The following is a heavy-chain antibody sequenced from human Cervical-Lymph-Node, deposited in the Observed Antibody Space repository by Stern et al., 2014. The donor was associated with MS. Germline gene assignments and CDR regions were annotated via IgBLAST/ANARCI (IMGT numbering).Heavy chain of an antibody. CDR1: GFTFSSSG. Sequence: QVQLVQSGGGVVQPGRSLRLSCAASGFTFSSSGMHWVRQAPGQGLEWVAVISYDGSNKYYADSVKGRFTISRDNSKNTLYLQMNSLRAEDTAVYYCAKESGYQLLLRFAYWGQGTLVTVSS. J-gene: IGHJ4*02. D-gene: IGHD2-2*01. CDR2: ISYDGSNK. CDR3: AKESGYQLLLRFAY. V-gene: IGHV3-30*18.